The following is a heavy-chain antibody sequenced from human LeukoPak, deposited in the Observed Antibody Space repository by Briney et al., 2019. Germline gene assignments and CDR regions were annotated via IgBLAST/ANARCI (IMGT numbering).Heavy chain of an antibody. CDR3: ARATIVGATYDAFDI. Sequence: SVKVSCKASGYTFTSYDINWVRQATGQGLEWMGGIIPIFGTANYAQKFQGRVTITADESTSTAYMELSSLRSEDTAVYYCARATIVGATYDAFDIWGQGTMVTVSS. J-gene: IGHJ3*02. CDR2: IIPIFGTA. V-gene: IGHV1-69*13. D-gene: IGHD1-26*01. CDR1: GYTFTSYD.